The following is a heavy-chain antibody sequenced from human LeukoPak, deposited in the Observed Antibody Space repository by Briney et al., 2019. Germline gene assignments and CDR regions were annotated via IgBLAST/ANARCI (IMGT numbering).Heavy chain of an antibody. CDR1: GGPFSSFF. Sequence: PSETLSLTCTVSGGPFSSFFWSWIRQPPGKGLEWVGYIYYSGSTMYNPSLKSRVTISLDTSKNQFSLKLMSVTAADTAMYYCARHVDMILPYFDPWGQGSLITVSS. CDR3: ARHVDMILPYFDP. J-gene: IGHJ5*02. CDR2: IYYSGST. V-gene: IGHV4-59*08. D-gene: IGHD3/OR15-3a*01.